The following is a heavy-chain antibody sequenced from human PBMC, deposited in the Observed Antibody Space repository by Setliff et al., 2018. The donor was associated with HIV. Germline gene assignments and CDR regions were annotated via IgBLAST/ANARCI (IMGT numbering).Heavy chain of an antibody. D-gene: IGHD4-17*01. Sequence: GGSLRLSCTASGFTFSSYSMNWVRQAPGKGLEWLSYIRATNGNTQYADSVKGRFTISRDNAKNSLSLQMNSLRAEDTAVYYCAKDHYGGKGPLGYWGQGTLVTVSS. J-gene: IGHJ4*02. V-gene: IGHV3-48*04. CDR1: GFTFSSYS. CDR3: AKDHYGGKGPLGY. CDR2: IRATNGNT.